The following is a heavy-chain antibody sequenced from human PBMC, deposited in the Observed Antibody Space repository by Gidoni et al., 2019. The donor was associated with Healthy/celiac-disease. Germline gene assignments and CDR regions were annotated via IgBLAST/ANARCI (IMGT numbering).Heavy chain of an antibody. D-gene: IGHD3-22*01. V-gene: IGHV1-69*01. Sequence: CKASGGTFSSYAISWVRQAPGQGLEWMGGIIPIFGTANYAQKFQGRVTITADESTSTAYMELSSLRSEDTAVYYCASGAHNYYDSSGYYYPYFDYWGQGTLVTVSS. J-gene: IGHJ4*02. CDR3: ASGAHNYYDSSGYYYPYFDY. CDR1: GGTFSSYA. CDR2: IIPIFGTA.